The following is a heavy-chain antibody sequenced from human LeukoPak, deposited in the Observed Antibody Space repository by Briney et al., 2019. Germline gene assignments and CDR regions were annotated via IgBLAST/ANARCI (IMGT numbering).Heavy chain of an antibody. D-gene: IGHD3-9*01. CDR2: ISYDGSNK. CDR3: AKASLRYFGWDAFDT. V-gene: IGHV3-30*18. Sequence: GGALRLSCAASGFTFSSYGMHWVRQAPGKGLEWVAVISYDGSNKYYADSVKGRFTISRDNSKNTLYLQMNSLRAEDTAVYYCAKASLRYFGWDAFDTWGQGTMVTVSS. J-gene: IGHJ3*02. CDR1: GFTFSSYG.